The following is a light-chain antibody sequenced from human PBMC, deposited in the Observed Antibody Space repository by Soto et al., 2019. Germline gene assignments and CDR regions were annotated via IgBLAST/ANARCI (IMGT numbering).Light chain of an antibody. Sequence: EIVWTHSPATLSLSPRERATLSCRASQSVSSYLAWYQQKPGQAPRLLIYDTSSRASGIPDRFSGSGSGTDFTLTISRLETEDFAVFYCQQYGTSEIILGQGTRLEIK. CDR2: DTS. CDR1: QSVSSY. J-gene: IGKJ5*01. CDR3: QQYGTSEII. V-gene: IGKV3-20*01.